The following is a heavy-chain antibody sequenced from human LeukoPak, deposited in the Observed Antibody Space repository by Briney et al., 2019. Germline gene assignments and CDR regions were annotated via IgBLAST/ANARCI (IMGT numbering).Heavy chain of an antibody. CDR3: ARDPDYDILTGYGGDFYLCY. CDR1: GGSISSYY. CDR2: IHYSGST. V-gene: IGHV4-59*01. J-gene: IGHJ4*02. D-gene: IGHD3-9*01. Sequence: SETLSLTCTVSGGSISSYYWGWIRQPPGKGLEWIGYIHYSGSTNYNPSLKSRVTISVDTSKNQFSLKLSSVTAADTAVYYCARDPDYDILTGYGGDFYLCYWGQGTPVTVSS.